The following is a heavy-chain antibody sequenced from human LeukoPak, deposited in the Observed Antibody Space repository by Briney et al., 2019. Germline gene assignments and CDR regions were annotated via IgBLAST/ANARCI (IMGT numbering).Heavy chain of an antibody. Sequence: GGSLRLSCAASGFTFSDYYMSWVRQAPGKGLEWVSVIYSGGSTYYADSVKGRFTISRDNSKNTLYLQMNSLRAEDTAVYYCARSGGGSGDWFDPWGQGTLVTVSS. J-gene: IGHJ5*02. CDR2: IYSGGST. CDR3: ARSGGGSGDWFDP. CDR1: GFTFSDYY. V-gene: IGHV3-53*01. D-gene: IGHD2-15*01.